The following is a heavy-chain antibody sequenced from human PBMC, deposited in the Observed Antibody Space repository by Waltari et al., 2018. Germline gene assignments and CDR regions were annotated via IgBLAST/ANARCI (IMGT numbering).Heavy chain of an antibody. CDR3: TLVRAAAGTPINY. Sequence: QVQLVQSGAEVKKPGASVKVSCKASGYTFTSYDINWVRQATGQGLEWMGWMNPNSGNTGYAQKFQGRVTMTRNTSISTAYMELSSLGSEDTAVYYCTLVRAAAGTPINYWGQGTLVTVSS. V-gene: IGHV1-8*01. J-gene: IGHJ4*02. CDR1: GYTFTSYD. CDR2: MNPNSGNT. D-gene: IGHD6-13*01.